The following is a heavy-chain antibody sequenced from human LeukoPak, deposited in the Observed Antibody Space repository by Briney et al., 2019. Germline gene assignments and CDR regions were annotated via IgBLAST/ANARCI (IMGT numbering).Heavy chain of an antibody. CDR1: GFTFSSYW. Sequence: GGSLRLSCAASGFTFSSYWMHWVRQAPGKGLVWVSRINSDGTTTNYADSVKGRFAISRDNAKNTLYLQMNSLRAEDTAVYYCARPYNTGWYSSNFDYWGQGTLSPSPQ. D-gene: IGHD6-19*01. CDR2: INSDGTTT. CDR3: ARPYNTGWYSSNFDY. V-gene: IGHV3-74*01. J-gene: IGHJ4*02.